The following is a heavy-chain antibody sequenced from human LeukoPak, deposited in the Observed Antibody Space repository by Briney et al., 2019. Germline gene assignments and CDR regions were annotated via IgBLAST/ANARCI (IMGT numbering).Heavy chain of an antibody. J-gene: IGHJ3*02. CDR1: GGSISSSSYY. CDR3: AGSYLSYPRVDAFDI. Sequence: SETLSLTCTVSGGSISSSSYYWGWIGQPPGKGLEWIGSIYYSGSTYYNPSLKSRVTISVDTSKNQFSLKLSSVTAADTAVYYCAGSYLSYPRVDAFDIWGQGTMVTVSS. D-gene: IGHD1-26*01. V-gene: IGHV4-39*01. CDR2: IYYSGST.